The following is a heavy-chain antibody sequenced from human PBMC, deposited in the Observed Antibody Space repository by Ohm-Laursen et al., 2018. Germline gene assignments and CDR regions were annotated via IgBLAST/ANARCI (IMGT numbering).Heavy chain of an antibody. D-gene: IGHD1-26*01. CDR2: IHYSGTT. J-gene: IGHJ4*02. V-gene: IGHV4-61*08. Sequence: PSETLSLTCTVSGGSISSGGYYWSWIRQHPGKGLEWIGYIHYSGTTTYNPSLTGRVTMSVDLSKNQFSLKLSSVTAADTAVYYCARSVGWTHYFDYWGQGTLVTVSS. CDR1: GGSISSGGYY. CDR3: ARSVGWTHYFDY.